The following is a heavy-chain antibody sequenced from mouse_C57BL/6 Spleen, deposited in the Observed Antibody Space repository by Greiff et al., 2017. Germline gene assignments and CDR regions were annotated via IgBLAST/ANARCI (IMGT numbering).Heavy chain of an antibody. CDR2: IDPSDSET. D-gene: IGHD2-2*01. CDR3: ARVNGYDPAWFAY. J-gene: IGHJ3*01. V-gene: IGHV1-52*01. Sequence: QVQLQQPGAELVRPGSSVKLSCKASGYTFTSYCMHWVQQRPIQGLEWIGNIDPSDSETHYNQKFKDKATLTADKSSRTAYMQLSSLTSEDSAVYYCARVNGYDPAWFAYWGQGTLVTVSA. CDR1: GYTFTSYC.